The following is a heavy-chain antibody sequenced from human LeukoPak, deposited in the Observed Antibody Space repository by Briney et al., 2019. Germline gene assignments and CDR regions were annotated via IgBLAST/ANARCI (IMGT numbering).Heavy chain of an antibody. V-gene: IGHV3-33*01. D-gene: IGHD3-9*01. Sequence: LEWXAVIWYDGSNKYYADSVKGRFTISRDNSKNTLYLQMNSLRAEDTAVYYCARDPEYYDILTGYQYGMDVWGQGTTVTVSS. J-gene: IGHJ6*02. CDR3: ARDPEYYDILTGYQYGMDV. CDR2: IWYDGSNK.